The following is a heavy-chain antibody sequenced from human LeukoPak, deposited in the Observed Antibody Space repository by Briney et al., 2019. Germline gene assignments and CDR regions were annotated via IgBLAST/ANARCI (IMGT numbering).Heavy chain of an antibody. J-gene: IGHJ4*02. CDR2: VSGGGGTT. V-gene: IGHV3-23*01. D-gene: IGHD3-10*01. CDR1: GFTFTTYA. CDR3: ANTYYGSGRYFLAGY. Sequence: GGYLRLYCAASGFTFTTYAMTWVRQAPGKGLEWVSTVSGGGGTTYYADSVKGRFTISRDNSKNTLYLQMNSLRAEDTAIYYCANTYYGSGRYFLAGYWGQGSLVTVSS.